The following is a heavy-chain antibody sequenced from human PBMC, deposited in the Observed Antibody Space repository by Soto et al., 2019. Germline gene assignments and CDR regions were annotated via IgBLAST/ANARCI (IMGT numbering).Heavy chain of an antibody. CDR3: ARDGTSGSRYDILTGYYNGDDYYYYYYMDV. CDR1: GFTFSSYA. V-gene: IGHV3-64*01. D-gene: IGHD3-9*01. J-gene: IGHJ6*03. Sequence: GGSLRLSCAASGFTFSSYAMHWVRQAPGKGLEYVSAISSNGGSTYYANSVKGRFTISRDNSKNTLYLQMGSLRAEDMAVYYCARDGTSGSRYDILTGYYNGDDYYYYYYMDVWGKGTTVTVSS. CDR2: ISSNGGST.